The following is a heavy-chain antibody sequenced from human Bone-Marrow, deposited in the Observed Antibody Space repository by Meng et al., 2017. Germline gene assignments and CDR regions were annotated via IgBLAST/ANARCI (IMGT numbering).Heavy chain of an antibody. CDR3: ATSNALPALNWFDP. CDR1: GGSISSGGYY. CDR2: IYYSGST. V-gene: IGHV4-31*03. J-gene: IGHJ5*02. D-gene: IGHD1-1*01. Sequence: QVQLQQSGPGLVKPSQTLSLTCTVSGGSISSGGYYWSWIRQHPGKGLEWIGYIYYSGSTYYNPSLKSRLTISVDTSQNQFSLNLNSVTAADTALYYCATSNALPALNWFDPWGRGTLVTVSS.